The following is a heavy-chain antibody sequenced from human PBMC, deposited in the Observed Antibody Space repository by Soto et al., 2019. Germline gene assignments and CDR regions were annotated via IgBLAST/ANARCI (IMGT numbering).Heavy chain of an antibody. J-gene: IGHJ4*02. CDR3: ARDWSRYFDSSGLMWFY. Sequence: GASVEVSCKASGYTFNYYGISWVRQAPGQGLEWVGWISAHNGDTKYAQNLQGRLTLTTDTSTSTAYMELTSLTSDDTAVYYCARDWSRYFDSSGLMWFYWGQGTLVTVS. D-gene: IGHD3-22*01. CDR1: GYTFNYYG. CDR2: ISAHNGDT. V-gene: IGHV1-18*04.